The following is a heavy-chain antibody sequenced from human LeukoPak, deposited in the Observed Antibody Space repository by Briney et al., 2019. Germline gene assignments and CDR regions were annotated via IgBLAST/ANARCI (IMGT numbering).Heavy chain of an antibody. D-gene: IGHD4-11*01. J-gene: IGHJ4*02. Sequence: ASVKVSCKASGYTFTGYYIHWVRQAPGQGLEWMGWINPNSGGTNYAQKFQGRVTMTRDTSISTAYMELSRLTSDDTAVYYCARDAIVRDYSNPGYWGQGTLVTVSS. V-gene: IGHV1-2*02. CDR1: GYTFTGYY. CDR2: INPNSGGT. CDR3: ARDAIVRDYSNPGY.